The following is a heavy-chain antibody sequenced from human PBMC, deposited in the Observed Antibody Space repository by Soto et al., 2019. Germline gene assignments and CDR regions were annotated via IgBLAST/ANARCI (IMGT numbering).Heavy chain of an antibody. CDR3: AGTPGFDC. CDR2: INHSGST. J-gene: IGHJ4*02. V-gene: IGHV4-34*01. CDR1: CWSFRGFY. Sequence: SETLSLTCAVYCWSFRGFYWGWIRQPPGKGLEWIGEINHSGSTNYNPSPKSRVTMSVDTSKNPFSLKPRSVTAADTAVYYCAGTPGFDCWGQGTLVTVS.